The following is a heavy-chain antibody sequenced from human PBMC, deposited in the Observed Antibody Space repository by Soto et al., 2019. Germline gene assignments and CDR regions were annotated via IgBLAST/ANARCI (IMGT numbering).Heavy chain of an antibody. CDR2: IYPGDVDT. J-gene: IGHJ5*02. CDR3: ARHVFNMARGPLDP. CDR1: GYNFGNYW. V-gene: IGHV5-51*01. D-gene: IGHD3-10*01. Sequence: PXESLKISFQGAGYNFGNYWIAWVRQIPGKGLEWMGIIYPGDVDTLYSPSFQGQVTFSVDKSVNTAYLKWSSVEASDTAIYYCARHVFNMARGPLDPWGQGTRVSVSS.